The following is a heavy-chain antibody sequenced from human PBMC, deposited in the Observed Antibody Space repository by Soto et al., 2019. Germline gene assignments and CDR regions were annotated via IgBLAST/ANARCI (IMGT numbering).Heavy chain of an antibody. V-gene: IGHV1-3*01. Sequence: GXSVKGSCEASGYTFTTHAMHWVRQAPGQSLEWMGWINGGTGQTKHSQRFQGRVNITRDTSASTAYMELSSLRSEDTAVYYCARGKGMEENYYYYGLDIWGQGTTVTVSS. J-gene: IGHJ6*02. CDR1: GYTFTTHA. D-gene: IGHD1-1*01. CDR2: INGGTGQT. CDR3: ARGKGMEENYYYYGLDI.